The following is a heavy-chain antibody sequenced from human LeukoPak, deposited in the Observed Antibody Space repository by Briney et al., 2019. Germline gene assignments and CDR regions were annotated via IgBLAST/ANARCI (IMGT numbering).Heavy chain of an antibody. CDR3: ARGGQRRAPYDFWSGYRPYYYYGMDV. CDR1: GGSISSYY. D-gene: IGHD3-3*01. Sequence: KPSETLSLTCTVSGGSISSYYWSWIRQPPGKGLEWIGYIYYSGSTNYNPSLKSRVTISVDTSKNQFSLKLSSVTAADTAVYYCARGGQRRAPYDFWSGYRPYYYYGMDVWGQGTTVTVSS. J-gene: IGHJ6*02. V-gene: IGHV4-59*12. CDR2: IYYSGST.